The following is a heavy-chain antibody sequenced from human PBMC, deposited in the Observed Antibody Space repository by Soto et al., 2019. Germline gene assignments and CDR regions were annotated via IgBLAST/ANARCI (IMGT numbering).Heavy chain of an antibody. CDR2: ISGSGVDT. Sequence: EVQVVQSGGGSVQPGGSLRLSCEASGFTFSSYGMTWVRQAPGKGLEWVAGISGSGVDTKYADSVKGRFIIARDNSMNKMYLQMINLRVEDTAVYFCAIGGAYCYGDCTRAHWGQGTLVTVSS. CDR3: AIGGAYCYGDCTRAH. J-gene: IGHJ4*02. CDR1: GFTFSSYG. D-gene: IGHD2-21*02. V-gene: IGHV3-23*04.